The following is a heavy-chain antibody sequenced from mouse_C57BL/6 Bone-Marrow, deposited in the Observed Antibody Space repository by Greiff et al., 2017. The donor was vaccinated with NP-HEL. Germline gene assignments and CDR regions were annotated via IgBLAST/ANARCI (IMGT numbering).Heavy chain of an antibody. J-gene: IGHJ2*01. Sequence: EVKLMESGPGLVKPSQSLSLTCSVTGYSITSGYYWNWIRQFPGNKLEWMGYISYDGSNNYNPSLKNRISITRDTSKNQFFLKLNSVTTEDTATYYCARDRGSSGYGYWGQGTTLTVSS. V-gene: IGHV3-6*01. CDR1: GYSITSGYY. CDR2: ISYDGSN. CDR3: ARDRGSSGYGY. D-gene: IGHD3-2*02.